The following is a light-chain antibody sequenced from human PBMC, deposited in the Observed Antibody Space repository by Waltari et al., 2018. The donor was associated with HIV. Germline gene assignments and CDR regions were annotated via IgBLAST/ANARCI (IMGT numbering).Light chain of an antibody. J-gene: IGKJ4*01. CDR2: DAS. V-gene: IGKV1-33*01. CDR1: PAISTF. Sequence: DIQMTQSRSSLSAYVGDGVTITCQASPAISTFLNWYHQKPGKAPKLLIYDASNLETGVPSRFSGSGSGTDFTFTISSLQPEDIATYYCQQYDNLPSLTFGGGTKVEIK. CDR3: QQYDNLPSLT.